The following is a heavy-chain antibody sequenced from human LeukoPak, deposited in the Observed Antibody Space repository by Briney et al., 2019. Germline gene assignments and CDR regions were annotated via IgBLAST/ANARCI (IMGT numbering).Heavy chain of an antibody. D-gene: IGHD5-18*01. Sequence: GSVKVSCKASGYTFTGYYMHWVRQAPGQGLEWMGRINPNSGGTNYAQKFQGRVTMTRDTSISTAYMELSRLRSDDTAVYYCAREIQLWAHFDYWGQGTLVTVSS. J-gene: IGHJ4*02. CDR3: AREIQLWAHFDY. V-gene: IGHV1-2*06. CDR2: INPNSGGT. CDR1: GYTFTGYY.